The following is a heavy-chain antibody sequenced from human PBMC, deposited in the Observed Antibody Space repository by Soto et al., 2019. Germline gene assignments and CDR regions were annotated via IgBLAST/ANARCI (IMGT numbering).Heavy chain of an antibody. Sequence: QLQLQESGPGLVKPSETLSLTCTVSGGSISSSSYYWGWIRQPPGKGLEWIGRIYYSGSTYYNPSLKSRVTISVDTSKNQFSLKLSSVTAADTAVYYCARGLTMVRGVISNWGQGTLVTVSS. D-gene: IGHD3-10*01. V-gene: IGHV4-39*01. CDR2: IYYSGST. CDR3: ARGLTMVRGVISN. J-gene: IGHJ4*02. CDR1: GGSISSSSYY.